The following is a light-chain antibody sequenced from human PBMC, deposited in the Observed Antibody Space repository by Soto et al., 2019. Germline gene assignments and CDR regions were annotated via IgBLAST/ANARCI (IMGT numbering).Light chain of an antibody. J-gene: IGLJ1*01. V-gene: IGLV2-23*01. Sequence: QSALTQPASVSGSPGQSITISCTGTNNLVSWYQQHPGKAPKVVVYEGTKRPSGVSNRFSGSNSGGTASLTTSGLQAKDEASYFCCAYVGARSYVFGPGTKVTVL. CDR3: CAYVGARSYV. CDR2: EGT. CDR1: NNL.